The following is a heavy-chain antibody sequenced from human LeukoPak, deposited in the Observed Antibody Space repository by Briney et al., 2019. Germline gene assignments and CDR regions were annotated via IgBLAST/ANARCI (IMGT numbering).Heavy chain of an antibody. V-gene: IGHV3-30*02. CDR3: ATSGGRITIFGVANRDY. Sequence: GGSLRLSCAASGFTFSSYGMHWVRQAPGKGLEWVAFIRYDGSNKYYADSVKGRFTISRDNAKNSLYLQMNSLRAEDTAVYYCATSGGRITIFGVANRDYWGQGTLVTVSS. CDR2: IRYDGSNK. D-gene: IGHD3-3*01. CDR1: GFTFSSYG. J-gene: IGHJ4*02.